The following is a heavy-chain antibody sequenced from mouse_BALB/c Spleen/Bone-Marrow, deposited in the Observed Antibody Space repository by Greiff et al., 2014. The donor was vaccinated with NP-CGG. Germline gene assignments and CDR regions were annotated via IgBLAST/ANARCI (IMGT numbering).Heavy chain of an antibody. D-gene: IGHD2-14*01. Sequence: EVKLQESGPELVKPGASVKVSCKASGYAFTNYNMNWVKQSHGKSLEWIGYIDPYSGGTNYNQTFRGKATLTVDKSSSTAYMHLNSLTSEDSAVYYCSRGVLAYFDYWGQGTTLTVSS. CDR2: IDPYSGGT. CDR1: GYAFTNYN. J-gene: IGHJ2*01. V-gene: IGHV1S135*01. CDR3: SRGVLAYFDY.